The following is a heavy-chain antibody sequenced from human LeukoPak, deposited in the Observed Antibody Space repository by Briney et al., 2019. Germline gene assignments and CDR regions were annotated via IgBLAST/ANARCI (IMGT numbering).Heavy chain of an antibody. CDR3: ASTSAARVGSEDY. Sequence: SVKVSCKASGGTFSSYAISWVRQAPGQGLEWMGGIIPIFGTANYAQKFQGRVTITTDESTSTAYMELSSLRSEDTAVYYCASTSAARVGSEDYWGQGTLVTVSS. J-gene: IGHJ4*02. CDR2: IIPIFGTA. D-gene: IGHD6-6*01. V-gene: IGHV1-69*05. CDR1: GGTFSSYA.